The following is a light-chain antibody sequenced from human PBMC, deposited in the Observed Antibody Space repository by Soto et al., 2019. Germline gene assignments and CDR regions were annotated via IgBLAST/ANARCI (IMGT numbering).Light chain of an antibody. CDR3: QQYGSSGT. CDR1: QSVSNNY. V-gene: IGKV3-20*01. J-gene: IGKJ5*01. CDR2: GAS. Sequence: EIVMTQSPLSLPVTPGEPASISCRASQSVSNNYLAWYQQKPGQAPRLLIYGASNRATGIPDRFSGSGSGTDFTLTISRLEPEDFAVYYCQQYGSSGTFGPGTRLEI.